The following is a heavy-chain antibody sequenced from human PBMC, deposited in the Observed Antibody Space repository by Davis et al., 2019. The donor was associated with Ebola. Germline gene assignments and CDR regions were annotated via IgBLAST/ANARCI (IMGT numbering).Heavy chain of an antibody. J-gene: IGHJ4*02. Sequence: GESLKISCAASGFTLKTYAMSWVRQAPEKGLEWVSIISGSTGDTHYADSVKGRFTVSRDNSKNTLNLQMNSLRAEDTAVYYCARLLNYYGSGSYGYFDYWGQGTLVTVSS. CDR2: ISGSTGDT. CDR1: GFTLKTYA. V-gene: IGHV3-23*01. D-gene: IGHD3-10*01. CDR3: ARLLNYYGSGSYGYFDY.